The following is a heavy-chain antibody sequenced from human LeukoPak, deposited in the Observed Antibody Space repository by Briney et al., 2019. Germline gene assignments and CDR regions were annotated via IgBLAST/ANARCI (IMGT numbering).Heavy chain of an antibody. CDR1: GGSIRSGSHY. CDR2: IYYSGST. Sequence: SEALSLTCTVSGGSIRSGSHYWAWIRQPPGKGLEWIGSIYYSGSTYYNPSLENRVTISIDTSKNHFSLKLSSLSAADTSVYYCAKRDDSGGNLVDLWGQGTLVTVS. V-gene: IGHV4-39*02. J-gene: IGHJ4*02. CDR3: AKRDDSGGNLVDL. D-gene: IGHD3-22*01.